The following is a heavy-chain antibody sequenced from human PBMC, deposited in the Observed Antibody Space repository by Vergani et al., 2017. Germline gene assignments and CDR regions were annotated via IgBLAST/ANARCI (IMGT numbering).Heavy chain of an antibody. Sequence: EVQLVESGGGLVQPGGSLRLSCAASGFIFSDHYMDWVRQAPGKGMAWVGRTRNKAKSYTTEYPASVKGRFTISRDDSKNSLYLHMNSLKTEDTAVYYCARGGSETYNYYYCLDVWGQGTTVTVSS. D-gene: IGHD3-10*01. CDR3: ARGGSETYNYYYCLDV. J-gene: IGHJ6*02. CDR1: GFIFSDHY. CDR2: TRNKAKSYTT. V-gene: IGHV3-72*01.